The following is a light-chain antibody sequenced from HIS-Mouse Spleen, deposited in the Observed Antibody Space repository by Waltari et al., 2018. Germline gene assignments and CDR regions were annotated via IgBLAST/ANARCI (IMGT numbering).Light chain of an antibody. CDR3: QQYYSTPYT. Sequence: DIVMTQSPDSLAVSLGERATINCKSSQSVLYSSNNKNYLAWYQQKPGQPPKLRIYWASTRESGAPDRFSGSASGTDFTLTISSLQAEDVAVYYCQQYYSTPYTFGQGTKLEIK. V-gene: IGKV4-1*01. J-gene: IGKJ2*01. CDR1: QSVLYSSNNKNY. CDR2: WAS.